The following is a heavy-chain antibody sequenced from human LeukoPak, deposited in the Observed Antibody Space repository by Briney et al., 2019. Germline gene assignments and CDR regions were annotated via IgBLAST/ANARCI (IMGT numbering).Heavy chain of an antibody. CDR2: INHSGST. V-gene: IGHV4-34*01. CDR3: ASGPSEYYFDY. Sequence: SETLSLTCAVYGGSFSGYYWSWIRQPPGKGLEWIGEINHSGSTNCNPSLKSRVTISVDTSKNQFSLKLSSVTAADTAVYYCASGPSEYYFDYWGQGTLVTVSS. CDR1: GGSFSGYY. J-gene: IGHJ4*02. D-gene: IGHD3-10*01.